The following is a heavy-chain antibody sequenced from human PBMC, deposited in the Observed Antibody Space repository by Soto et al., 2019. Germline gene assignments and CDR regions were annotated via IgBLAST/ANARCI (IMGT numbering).Heavy chain of an antibody. CDR3: ARAALGITIFGVVPYNWFDP. Sequence: GGSLRLSCAASGFTFSSYGMHWVRQAPGKGLEWVAVIWYDGSNKYYADSVKGRFTISRDNSKNTLYLQMNSLRAEDTAVYYCARAALGITIFGVVPYNWFDPWGQGTLVTVSS. V-gene: IGHV3-33*01. CDR1: GFTFSSYG. D-gene: IGHD3-3*01. CDR2: IWYDGSNK. J-gene: IGHJ5*02.